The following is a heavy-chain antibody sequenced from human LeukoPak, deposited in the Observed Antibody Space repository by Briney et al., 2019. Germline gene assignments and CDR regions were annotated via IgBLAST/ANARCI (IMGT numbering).Heavy chain of an antibody. CDR3: ARVYPATYYYYYYMDV. J-gene: IGHJ6*03. CDR1: GGSISSYY. Sequence: PSETLSLTCTVSGGSISSYYWSWIRQPPGKGLEWIAYIYYSGSTNYNPSLKSRVTISVDTSKNQFSLKLSSVTAADTAVYYCARVYPATYYYYYYMDVWGKGTTVTVSS. V-gene: IGHV4-59*12. D-gene: IGHD2-15*01. CDR2: IYYSGST.